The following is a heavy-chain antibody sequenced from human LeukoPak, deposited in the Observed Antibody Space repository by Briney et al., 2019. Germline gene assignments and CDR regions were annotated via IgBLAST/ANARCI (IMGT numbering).Heavy chain of an antibody. CDR2: IKQDGSEK. D-gene: IGHD4-11*01. CDR1: GFTFSSYW. Sequence: PGRSLRLSCAASGFTFSSYWMSWVRQAPGKGLEWVANIKQDGSEKYYVDSVKGRFTISRDNAKNSLYLQMNSLRAEDTAVYYCARDKDSLYSNYVVDYWGQGTLVTVSS. V-gene: IGHV3-7*01. CDR3: ARDKDSLYSNYVVDY. J-gene: IGHJ4*02.